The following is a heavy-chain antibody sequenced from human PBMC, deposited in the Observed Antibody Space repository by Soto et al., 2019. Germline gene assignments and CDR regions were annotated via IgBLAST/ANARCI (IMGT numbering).Heavy chain of an antibody. Sequence: GASVKVSCKASGYTFTSYAMHWVRQAPGQRLEWMGWINAGNGNTKYSQKFQGRVTITRDTSASTAYMELSSLRSEDTAVYYCARGGRRNGNDLGYWGQGTMVTVSS. CDR3: ARGGRRNGNDLGY. CDR1: GYTFTSYA. J-gene: IGHJ4*02. D-gene: IGHD1-1*01. V-gene: IGHV1-3*01. CDR2: INAGNGNT.